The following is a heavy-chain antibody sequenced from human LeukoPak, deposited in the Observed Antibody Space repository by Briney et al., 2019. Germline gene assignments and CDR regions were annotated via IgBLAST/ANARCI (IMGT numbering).Heavy chain of an antibody. CDR1: GYTFTGYY. CDR2: INPNSGGT. CDR3: ARDSPLNAPVPFDP. Sequence: ASVKVSCKASGYTFTGYYMHWVRQAPGQGLEWMGWINPNSGGTNYAQKFQGRVTMTRDTSISTAYMELSRLRSDDTAVYYCARDSPLNAPVPFDPWGQGTLVTVSS. J-gene: IGHJ5*02. D-gene: IGHD1-14*01. V-gene: IGHV1-2*02.